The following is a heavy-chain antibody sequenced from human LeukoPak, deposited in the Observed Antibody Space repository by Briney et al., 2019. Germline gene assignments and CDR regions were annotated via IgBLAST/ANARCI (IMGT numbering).Heavy chain of an antibody. J-gene: IGHJ4*02. CDR3: ARGEDWDDFWK. CDR2: IYYSGST. Sequence: SETLSLTCAVYGGSFSGCYWSWIRQPPGKGLEWIGSIYYSGSTYYNPSLKSRVTISVDTSKNQFSLKLSSVTAADTAVYYCARGEDWDDFWKWGQGTLVTVSS. V-gene: IGHV4-34*01. CDR1: GGSFSGCY. D-gene: IGHD3-3*01.